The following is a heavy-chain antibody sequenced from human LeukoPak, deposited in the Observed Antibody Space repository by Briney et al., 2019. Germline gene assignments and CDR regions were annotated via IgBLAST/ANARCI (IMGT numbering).Heavy chain of an antibody. CDR1: GGSISSYY. CDR2: IYYSGST. CDR3: ARVGSNFDY. D-gene: IGHD4-11*01. V-gene: IGHV4-59*01. J-gene: IGHJ4*02. Sequence: SETLSLTRTVSGGSISSYYWSWIRQPPGKGLEWIGYIYYSGSTNYNPSLKSRVTISVDTSKNQFSLKLSSVTAADTAVYYCARVGSNFDYWGQGTLVTVSS.